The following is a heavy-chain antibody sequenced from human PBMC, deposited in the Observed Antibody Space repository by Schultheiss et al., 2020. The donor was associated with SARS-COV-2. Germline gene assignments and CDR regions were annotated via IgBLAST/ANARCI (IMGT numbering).Heavy chain of an antibody. CDR3: AHSSPLYCSCGSCYFI. CDR1: GFSLSTSGMC. J-gene: IGHJ4*02. CDR2: IYWDDDK. D-gene: IGHD2-15*01. V-gene: IGHV2-5*08. Sequence: SGPTLVKPTQTLTLTCTFSGFSLSTSGMCVSWIRQPPGKALEWLPLIYWDDDKRYSPSLKSRLTITKDTSKNQVVLTMTNMDPVDTATYYCAHSSPLYCSCGSCYFIWGQGALGTISS.